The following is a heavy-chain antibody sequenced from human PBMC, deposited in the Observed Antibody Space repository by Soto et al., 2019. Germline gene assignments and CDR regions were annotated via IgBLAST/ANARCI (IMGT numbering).Heavy chain of an antibody. D-gene: IGHD3-9*01. V-gene: IGHV3-66*04. Sequence: GGSLRLSCAASGFTVSSNYMSWVRQAPGKGLEWVSVIYSGGSTYYADSVKGRFTISRDNAKNSLYLQMNSLRAEDTAVYYCARHYYDILTGSLNYFDYWGQGTLVTVSS. CDR2: IYSGGST. CDR1: GFTVSSNY. J-gene: IGHJ4*02. CDR3: ARHYYDILTGSLNYFDY.